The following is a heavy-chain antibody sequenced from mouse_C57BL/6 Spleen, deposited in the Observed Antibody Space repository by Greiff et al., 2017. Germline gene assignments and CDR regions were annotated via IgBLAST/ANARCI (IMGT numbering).Heavy chain of an antibody. V-gene: IGHV1-52*01. J-gene: IGHJ2*01. D-gene: IGHD3-3*01. CDR1: GYTFTSYW. CDR3: ARQGTVDY. CDR2: IDPSDSET. Sequence: VQGVESGAELVRPGSSVKLSCKASGYTFTSYWMHWVKQRPIQGLEWIGNIDPSDSETHYNQKFKDKATLTVDKSSSTAYMQRSSLTSEDSAVYYCARQGTVDYWGQGTTLTVSS.